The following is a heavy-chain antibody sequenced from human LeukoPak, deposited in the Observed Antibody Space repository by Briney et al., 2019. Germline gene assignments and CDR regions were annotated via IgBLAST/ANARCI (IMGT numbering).Heavy chain of an antibody. D-gene: IGHD2-15*01. CDR1: GGSFSGYY. Sequence: SEILSLTCAVYGGSFSGYYWSWIRQPPGKGLEWIGEINHSGSTNYNPSLKSRVTISVDTSKNQFSLKLSSVTAADTAVYYCARASGGSLAFDYWGQGTLVTVSS. J-gene: IGHJ4*02. V-gene: IGHV4-34*01. CDR3: ARASGGSLAFDY. CDR2: INHSGST.